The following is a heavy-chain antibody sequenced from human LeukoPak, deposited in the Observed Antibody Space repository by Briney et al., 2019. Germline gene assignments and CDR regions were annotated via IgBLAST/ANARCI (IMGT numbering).Heavy chain of an antibody. D-gene: IGHD7-27*01. CDR1: GFTFSDYY. Sequence: GGPLTLSCAASGFTFSDYYMSWIRQAPGKGLARVSYISRSGSIIDYADSVKGRFTISRDNAKNSLYLQRNSVRAEDTAVYYCARDRQLGIIDYWGQGTLVTVSS. V-gene: IGHV3-11*04. CDR2: ISRSGSII. CDR3: ARDRQLGIIDY. J-gene: IGHJ4*02.